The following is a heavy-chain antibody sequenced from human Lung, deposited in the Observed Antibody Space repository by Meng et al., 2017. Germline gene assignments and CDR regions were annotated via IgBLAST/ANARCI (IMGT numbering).Heavy chain of an antibody. D-gene: IGHD4-11*01. CDR3: ARGPTTMAHDFDY. CDR2: INHSGST. V-gene: IGHV4-34*01. J-gene: IGHJ4*02. CDR1: GGSFSDYY. Sequence: QLMPRQWGAGLLKPSETLSITFVVSGGSFSDYYWGWIRQPPGKGLEWIGEINHSGSTNYNPPLESRATISVDTSQNNLSLKLSSVTAADSAVYYCARGPTTMAHDFDYWGQGTLVTVSS.